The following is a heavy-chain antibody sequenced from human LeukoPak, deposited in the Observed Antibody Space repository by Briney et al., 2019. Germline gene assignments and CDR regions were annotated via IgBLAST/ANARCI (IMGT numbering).Heavy chain of an antibody. CDR1: GGSISSYY. J-gene: IGHJ4*02. V-gene: IGHV4-59*01. D-gene: IGHD3-22*01. CDR2: IYYSGST. CDR3: AREADYYDSSGLMDY. Sequence: SETLSLTCTVSGGSISSYYWSWIRQPPGKGLERIGYIYYSGSTNYNPSLKSRVTISVDTSKNQFSLKLSSVTAADTAVYYCAREADYYDSSGLMDYWGQGTLVTVSS.